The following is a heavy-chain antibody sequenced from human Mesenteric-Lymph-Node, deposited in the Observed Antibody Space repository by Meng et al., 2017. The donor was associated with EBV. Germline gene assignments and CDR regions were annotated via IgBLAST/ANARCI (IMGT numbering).Heavy chain of an antibody. Sequence: QVNLPESGQGLVKPSGTLSLTCAVSGGSISSSNWWSWVRQPPGKGLEWIGEIYHSGSTNYNPSLKSRVTISVDKSKNQFSLKLSSVTAADTAVYYCASHRYCSSTSCSWFDPWGQGTLVTVSS. D-gene: IGHD2-2*01. CDR2: IYHSGST. CDR1: GGSISSSNW. J-gene: IGHJ5*02. CDR3: ASHRYCSSTSCSWFDP. V-gene: IGHV4-4*02.